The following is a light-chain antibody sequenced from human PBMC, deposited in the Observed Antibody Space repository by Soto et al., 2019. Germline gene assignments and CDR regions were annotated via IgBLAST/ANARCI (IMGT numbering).Light chain of an antibody. CDR2: EVS. Sequence: SVLTQPASVSGSPGQSITIPCTGASSDVGSYNLVSWYQQHPGKAPKLMIYEVSRWPSGISNRFSGSKSGNTASLTISGLQAEDEADYYCCSYAGSPTFVIFGGGTQLTVL. CDR1: SSDVGSYNL. CDR3: CSYAGSPTFVI. V-gene: IGLV2-23*02. J-gene: IGLJ2*01.